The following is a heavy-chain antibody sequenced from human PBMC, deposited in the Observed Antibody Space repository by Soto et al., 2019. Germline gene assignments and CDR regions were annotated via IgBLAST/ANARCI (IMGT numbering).Heavy chain of an antibody. CDR2: IWYDGSNK. CDR1: GVTFSSYG. CDR3: ARVRYYHDSSGYYELGY. D-gene: IGHD3-22*01. Sequence: PVGALRLSCAASGVTFSSYGMHWVRQAPGKGLEWVAVIWYDGSNKYYADSVKGRFTLSRDNSKNTLYLQMNSLRAEDTAVYYCARVRYYHDSSGYYELGYWGQGTLVTVSS. J-gene: IGHJ4*02. V-gene: IGHV3-33*01.